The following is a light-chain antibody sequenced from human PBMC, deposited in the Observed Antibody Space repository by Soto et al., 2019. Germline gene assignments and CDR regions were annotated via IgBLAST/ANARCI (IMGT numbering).Light chain of an antibody. CDR2: KAS. V-gene: IGKV1-5*03. CDR1: QSISSW. CDR3: QQYNGYSWT. J-gene: IGKJ1*01. Sequence: DIQMTQSPSTLSASVGDRVTITCRASQSISSWLAWYQQKPGKAPKLLIYKASSLQSGVPSRFSGSGSGTEFTLTISSLQPDDFATYYCQQYNGYSWTFGRGTKVEIK.